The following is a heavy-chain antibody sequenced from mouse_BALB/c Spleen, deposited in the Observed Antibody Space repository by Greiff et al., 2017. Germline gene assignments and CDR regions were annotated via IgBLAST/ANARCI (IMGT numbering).Heavy chain of an antibody. D-gene: IGHD2-10*02. CDR2: IYPGNSDT. Sequence: EVQLQQSGTVLARPGASVKMSCKASGYTFTSYWMHWVKQRPGQGLEWIGAIYPGNSDTSYNQKFKGKAKLTAVTSNSTAYMELSSLTNEDSAVYYCTRLEYGTNYYAMDYWGQGTSVTVSS. J-gene: IGHJ4*01. CDR3: TRLEYGTNYYAMDY. V-gene: IGHV1-5*01. CDR1: GYTFTSYW.